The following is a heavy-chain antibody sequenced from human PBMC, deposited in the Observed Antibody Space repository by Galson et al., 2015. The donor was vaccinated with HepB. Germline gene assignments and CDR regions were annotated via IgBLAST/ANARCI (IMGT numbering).Heavy chain of an antibody. CDR3: ARAGYCSSTSCYSFDP. J-gene: IGHJ5*02. CDR2: INPNSSGT. CDR1: GYTFTGYY. D-gene: IGHD2-2*01. Sequence: SVKVSCKASGYTFTGYYMHWVRQAPGQGLEWMGWINPNSSGTNYAQKFQGRVTMTRDTSISTAYMELSRLRSDDTAVYYCARAGYCSSTSCYSFDPWGQGTLVTVSS. V-gene: IGHV1-2*02.